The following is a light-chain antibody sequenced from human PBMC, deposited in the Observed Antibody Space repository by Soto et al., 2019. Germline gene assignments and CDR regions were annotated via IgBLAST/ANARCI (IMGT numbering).Light chain of an antibody. CDR3: HQRSNWPPT. CDR2: DAS. Sequence: ENVLTQSPATLSLSPGERATLSCRASQSVGSNLAWYRQKPGQAPRLLIYDASNRATGIPARFSGSGSGTDFTLTISSLQPEDFAVYYCHQRSNWPPTFGGGTKVDI. J-gene: IGKJ4*01. V-gene: IGKV3-11*01. CDR1: QSVGSN.